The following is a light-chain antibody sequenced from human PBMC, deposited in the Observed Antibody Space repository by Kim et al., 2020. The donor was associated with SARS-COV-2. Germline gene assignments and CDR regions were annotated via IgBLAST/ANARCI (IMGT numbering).Light chain of an antibody. CDR1: STSIGAGYD. J-gene: IGLJ1*01. Sequence: QLVLTQPPSVSAAPGQRVTISCTGSSTSIGAGYDVHWYQQLPGAAPKLLIYSNNNRPSGVPDRFSGSKSGTSAYLAITGLQAEDEADYYCRSYDTSLGLRIFGSGTKVTVL. CDR2: SNN. CDR3: RSYDTSLGLRI. V-gene: IGLV1-40*01.